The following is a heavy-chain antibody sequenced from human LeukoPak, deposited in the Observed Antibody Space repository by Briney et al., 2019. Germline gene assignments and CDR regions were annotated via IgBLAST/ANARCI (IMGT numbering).Heavy chain of an antibody. CDR3: AGVRLFSVVITTFFFDY. D-gene: IGHD3-22*01. CDR1: GFTFSSYS. J-gene: IGHJ4*02. Sequence: GWSLILSCSAAGFTFSSYSMSWVRQAPGKGREWFSAISGSGGSTYYADSVKGRFNISRDNSKNTLYLQMNSLRAEDTAVYYCAGVRLFSVVITTFFFDYWGQGTLVTVSS. V-gene: IGHV3-23*01. CDR2: ISGSGGST.